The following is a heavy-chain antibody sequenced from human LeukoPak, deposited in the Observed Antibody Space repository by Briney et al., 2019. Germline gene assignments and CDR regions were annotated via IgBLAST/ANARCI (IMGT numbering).Heavy chain of an antibody. D-gene: IGHD5-12*01. V-gene: IGHV1-69*05. CDR2: IIPIFGTA. Sequence: SVKVSCKASGGTFSSYATSWVRQAPGQGLEWMGGIIPIFGTANYAQKFQGRVTITTDESTSTAYMELSSLRSEDTAVYYCARGYVEGGYFDYWGQGTLVTVSS. J-gene: IGHJ4*02. CDR3: ARGYVEGGYFDY. CDR1: GGTFSSYA.